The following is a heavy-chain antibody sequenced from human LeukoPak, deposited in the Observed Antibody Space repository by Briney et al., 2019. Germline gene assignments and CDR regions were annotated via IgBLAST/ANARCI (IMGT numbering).Heavy chain of an antibody. V-gene: IGHV3-23*01. CDR2: ISGSGGST. J-gene: IGHJ5*02. D-gene: IGHD6-13*01. CDR3: AREVAAAGTGNWFDP. CDR1: GFTFSSYA. Sequence: GGSLRLSCAASGFTFSSYAMSWVRQAPGKGLEWVSAISGSGGSTYYADPVKGRFTISRDNSKNTLYLQMNSLRAEDTAVYYCAREVAAAGTGNWFDPWGQGTLVTVSS.